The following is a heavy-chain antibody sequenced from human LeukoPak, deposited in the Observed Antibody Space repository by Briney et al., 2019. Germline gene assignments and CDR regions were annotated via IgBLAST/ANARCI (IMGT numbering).Heavy chain of an antibody. D-gene: IGHD3-10*01. CDR1: GVPISSSNSY. J-gene: IGHJ6*03. CDR2: IYYSGNT. CDR3: ARGGYGSGWDYMDV. V-gene: IGHV4-39*01. Sequence: SETLSLTCTVSGVPISSSNSYWGWIRQPPGKGLEWIGSIYYSGNTYYNASLKSQVSISIDTSKNQFSLKLSSVTAADTAVYYCARGGYGSGWDYMDVWGKGTTVTVSS.